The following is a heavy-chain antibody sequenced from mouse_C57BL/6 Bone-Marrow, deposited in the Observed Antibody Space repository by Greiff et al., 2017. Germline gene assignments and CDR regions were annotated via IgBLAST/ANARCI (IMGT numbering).Heavy chain of an antibody. D-gene: IGHD1-1*01. CDR1: GFNIKDDY. V-gene: IGHV14-4*01. CDR2: IDPENGDT. Sequence: VQLQQSGAELVRPGASVKLSCTASGFNIKDDYMHWVKQRPEQGLEWIGWIDPENGDTEYASKFQGKATITADTSSNTAYLQLSSLTSEDTAVYYCTPLITTVVAPRFAYWGQGTLGTVSA. CDR3: TPLITTVVAPRFAY. J-gene: IGHJ3*01.